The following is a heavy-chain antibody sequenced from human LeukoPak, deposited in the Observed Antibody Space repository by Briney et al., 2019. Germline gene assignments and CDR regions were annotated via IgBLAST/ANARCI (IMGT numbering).Heavy chain of an antibody. CDR1: GFTFSSYG. V-gene: IGHV3-30*18. Sequence: GRSLRLSCAASGFTFSSYGMHWVRQAPGKGLEWVAVISYDGSNKYYADSVKGRFTISRDNSKNTLYLQMNSLRAEDTAVYYCAKDMEGAAAGTYYYGMDVWGQGTTVTVSS. D-gene: IGHD6-13*01. J-gene: IGHJ6*02. CDR3: AKDMEGAAAGTYYYGMDV. CDR2: ISYDGSNK.